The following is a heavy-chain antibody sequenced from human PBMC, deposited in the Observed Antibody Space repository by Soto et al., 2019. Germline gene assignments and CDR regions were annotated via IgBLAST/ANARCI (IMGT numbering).Heavy chain of an antibody. Sequence: PSETLSLTCTVSGSSISSGGYYWSWIRQHPGKGLEWIGYIYYSGSTYYNPSLKSRVTISVDTSKNQFSLKLSSVTAADTAVYYCARSPTDSSGLGNMWNWFDPWGQGTLVTVSS. V-gene: IGHV4-31*03. CDR3: ARSPTDSSGLGNMWNWFDP. D-gene: IGHD6-19*01. CDR1: GSSISSGGYY. J-gene: IGHJ5*02. CDR2: IYYSGST.